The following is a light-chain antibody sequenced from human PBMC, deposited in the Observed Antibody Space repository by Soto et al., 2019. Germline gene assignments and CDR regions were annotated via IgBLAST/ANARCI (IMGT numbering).Light chain of an antibody. CDR1: QSLLHSNGDTY. CDR3: MQTLQAPKT. CDR2: LGY. Sequence: DIVLTQSPLSLPVTPGEPDSISCKSSQSLLHSNGDTYLDWYLQKPGQSPQLLVYLGYKRASGVPDRFSGSGSGADFTLKISRVEAEDVGVYYCMQTLQAPKTFGPGTKVDIK. J-gene: IGKJ3*01. V-gene: IGKV2-28*01.